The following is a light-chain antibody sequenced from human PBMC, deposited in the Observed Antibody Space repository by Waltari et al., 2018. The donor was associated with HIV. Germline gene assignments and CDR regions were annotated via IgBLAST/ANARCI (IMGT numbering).Light chain of an antibody. CDR1: ESVVNY. CDR2: GAS. V-gene: IGKV3-15*01. CDR3: HQYNSRPYT. J-gene: IGKJ2*01. Sequence: EIVMTQSPATLSLSPGERATLSCKASESVVNYLAWYQQTPGQAPGLLIYGASTTATGVAGRFSGNGSGTEFTLTINSLQPEDFAIYYCHQYNSRPYTFGQGTKLEI.